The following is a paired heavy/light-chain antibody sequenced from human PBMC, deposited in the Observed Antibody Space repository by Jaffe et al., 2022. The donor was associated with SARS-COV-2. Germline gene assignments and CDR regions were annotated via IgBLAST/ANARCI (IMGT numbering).Heavy chain of an antibody. J-gene: IGHJ4*02. V-gene: IGHV4-34*01. CDR2: INHSGST. CDR3: ARGPFYSAISY. CDR1: GGSFSGYS. Sequence: QVQLQQWGAGLLKPSETLSLTCGVYGGSFSGYSWSWIRQPPGKGLEWIGEINHSGSTIYNPSLMSRVTISEDTSKNQLSLKVNSVTAADTAVYYCARGPFYSAISYWGQGTLVTVSS. D-gene: IGHD2-21*01.
Light chain of an antibody. CDR1: QSVSGNR. CDR3: HQYGTSPF. J-gene: IGKJ5*01. CDR2: GAS. V-gene: IGKV3-20*01. Sequence: EIVLTQSPGTLSLSPGERATLSCRASQSVSGNRLAWYQQKPGQAPRLLISGASTRATGIPDRFSGSGSGTDFTLTISRLEPEDFAVYYCHQYGTSPFFGQGTRLEI.